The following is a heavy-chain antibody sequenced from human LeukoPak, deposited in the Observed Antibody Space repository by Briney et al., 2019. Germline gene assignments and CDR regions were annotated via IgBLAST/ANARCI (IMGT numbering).Heavy chain of an antibody. CDR1: GGSISSSSYY. D-gene: IGHD3-3*01. V-gene: IGHV4-30-4*08. CDR3: ARGGRTIFGVVFP. Sequence: SEALSLTCTVSGGSISSSSYYWGWIRQPPGKGLEWIGYIYYSGSTYYNPSLKSRVTISVDTSKNQFSLKLSSVTAADTAVYYCARGGRTIFGVVFPWGQGTLVTVSS. CDR2: IYYSGST. J-gene: IGHJ4*02.